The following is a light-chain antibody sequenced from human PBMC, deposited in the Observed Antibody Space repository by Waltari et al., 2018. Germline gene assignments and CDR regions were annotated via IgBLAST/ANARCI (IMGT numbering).Light chain of an antibody. V-gene: IGLV1-40*01. CDR3: QSYDTTLSVV. CDR2: GST. CDR1: GSNIGAGYD. J-gene: IGLJ3*02. Sequence: QSVLTQPPSVSGAPGQRVTISCTGSGSNIGAGYDVHWYQQLPRAAPKLLIYGSTSRPLGVPDRFFGSTSGTSAFLAITGLQAEDEADYYCQSYDTTLSVVFGGGTKLTVL.